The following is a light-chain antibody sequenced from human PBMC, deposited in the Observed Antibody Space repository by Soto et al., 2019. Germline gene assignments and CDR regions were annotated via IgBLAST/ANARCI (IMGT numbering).Light chain of an antibody. CDR2: GAS. Sequence: IVMTRSPATLSVSPGERATLSCRASQSVSSNLAWYQQKPGQAPRLLLYGASTRATGIPDRFIGSGSGTEFTLTISSLQYEDFAVYYCQQYNNWPYTFGQGTKLEIK. CDR3: QQYNNWPYT. J-gene: IGKJ2*01. V-gene: IGKV3-15*01. CDR1: QSVSSN.